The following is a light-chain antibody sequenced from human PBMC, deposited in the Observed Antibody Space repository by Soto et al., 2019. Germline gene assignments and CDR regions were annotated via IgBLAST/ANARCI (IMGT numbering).Light chain of an antibody. CDR1: SSNIGAHYD. V-gene: IGLV1-40*01. CDR3: QSYDNSLSVYV. J-gene: IGLJ1*01. CDR2: GNS. Sequence: QSVLTQPPSVSGAPGQRVTISRTGSSSNIGAHYDVHWYQQLPGTAPKLLIYGNSNRPSGVPDRFSGSKSGTSASLAITGLQAEDEADYYCQSYDNSLSVYVFGNGTKVT.